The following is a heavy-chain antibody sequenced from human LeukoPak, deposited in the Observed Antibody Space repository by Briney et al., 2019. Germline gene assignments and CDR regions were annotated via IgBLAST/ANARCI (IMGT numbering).Heavy chain of an antibody. V-gene: IGHV1-8*03. J-gene: IGHJ4*02. D-gene: IGHD6-19*01. Sequence: ASVKVSCKASGYTFTSSDINWFRQAPGQGPEWVGWINPNSGKTGSAQEFQGRVTITRDTSASTAYMELRSLRSDDTAVYYCASWPGGWYGEDSWGQGTLVTVSS. CDR3: ASWPGGWYGEDS. CDR2: INPNSGKT. CDR1: GYTFTSSD.